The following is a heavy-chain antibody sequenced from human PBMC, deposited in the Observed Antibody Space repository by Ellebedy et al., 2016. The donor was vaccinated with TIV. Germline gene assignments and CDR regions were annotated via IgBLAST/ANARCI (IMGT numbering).Heavy chain of an antibody. CDR2: ISSSSSYI. Sequence: PGGSLRLSCAASGFTLSSYAMSWVRQAPGKGLEWVSYISSSSSYIYYADSVKGRFTISRDNAKNSLYLQMNSLRAEDTAVYYCARIGGNKFPGATVKDDAFDIWGQGTMVTVSS. CDR3: ARIGGNKFPGATVKDDAFDI. CDR1: GFTLSSYA. V-gene: IGHV3-21*05. J-gene: IGHJ3*02. D-gene: IGHD1-26*01.